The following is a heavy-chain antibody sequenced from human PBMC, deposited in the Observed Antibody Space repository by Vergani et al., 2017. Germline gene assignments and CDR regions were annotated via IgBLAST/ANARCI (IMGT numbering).Heavy chain of an antibody. CDR3: ARGVAAAGFDY. CDR1: GFTFSDHY. Sequence: VQLVESGGGVVQPGRSLRLSCAASGFTFSDHYMDWVRQAPGKGLEWVGRTRNKANSYTTEYAASVKGRFTISRDDSKNSLYLQMNSLKTEDTAVYYCARGVAAAGFDYWGQGTLVTVSS. CDR2: TRNKANSYTT. D-gene: IGHD6-13*01. V-gene: IGHV3-72*01. J-gene: IGHJ4*02.